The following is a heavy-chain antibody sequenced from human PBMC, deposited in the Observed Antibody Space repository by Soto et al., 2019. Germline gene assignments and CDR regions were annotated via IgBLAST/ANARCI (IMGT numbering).Heavy chain of an antibody. V-gene: IGHV1-18*04. Sequence: ASVKVSCKASGYTFTSYGISWVRQAPGQGLEWMGWISAYNGNTNYAQKLQGRVTMTTDTSTSTAYMELRSLRSDDTAVYYCAGDRGITIFGVVIMASHDAFDIWGQGTMVTVSS. CDR1: GYTFTSYG. J-gene: IGHJ3*02. D-gene: IGHD3-3*01. CDR3: AGDRGITIFGVVIMASHDAFDI. CDR2: ISAYNGNT.